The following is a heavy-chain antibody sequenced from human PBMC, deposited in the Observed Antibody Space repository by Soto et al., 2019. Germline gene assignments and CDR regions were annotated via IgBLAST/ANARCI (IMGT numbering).Heavy chain of an antibody. V-gene: IGHV3-23*01. CDR2: ISGSGGST. CDR1: GFTFSSYA. CDR3: AKSARSGSYYYYYGMDV. Sequence: EVQLLASGGGLVQPGGSLRLSCAASGFTFSSYAMSWVRQAPGKGLEWVSAISGSGGSTYYADSVKGRFTISRDNSKNTLYLQMNSLRAEDTAVYYCAKSARSGSYYYYYGMDVWGQGTTVTVSS. J-gene: IGHJ6*02. D-gene: IGHD1-26*01.